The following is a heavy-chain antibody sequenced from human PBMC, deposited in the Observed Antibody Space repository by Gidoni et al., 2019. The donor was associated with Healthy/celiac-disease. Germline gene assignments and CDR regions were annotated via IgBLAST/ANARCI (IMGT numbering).Heavy chain of an antibody. CDR1: GYTFTSYY. V-gene: IGHV1-46*03. CDR3: ARGGIGAAAGTIWWYWFDP. J-gene: IGHJ5*02. D-gene: IGHD6-13*01. CDR2: INPSGGST. Sequence: QVQLVQSGAEVKKPGASVKVSCKASGYTFTSYYMHWVRQDPGQGLEWMGIINPSGGSTSEAQKFQGRVTMTRDTSTSTVYMELSSLRSEDTAVYYCARGGIGAAAGTIWWYWFDPWGQGTLVTVSS.